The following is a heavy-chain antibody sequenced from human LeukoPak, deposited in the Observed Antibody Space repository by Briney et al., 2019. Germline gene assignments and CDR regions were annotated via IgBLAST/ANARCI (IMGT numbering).Heavy chain of an antibody. Sequence: GGSLRLSCAASGFTLSSYWMHWVRQAPGKGLVWVSRINGDGSTTSYADSVRGRFTISRDTAKNTLYLQVSSLRDEDTAVYYCARLTVTATGEQTNYWGQGTLVTVSS. J-gene: IGHJ4*02. D-gene: IGHD2-21*02. CDR2: INGDGSTT. V-gene: IGHV3-74*01. CDR3: ARLTVTATGEQTNY. CDR1: GFTLSSYW.